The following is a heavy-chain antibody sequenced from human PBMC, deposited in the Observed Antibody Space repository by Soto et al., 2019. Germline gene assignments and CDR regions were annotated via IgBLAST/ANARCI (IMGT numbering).Heavy chain of an antibody. CDR2: IYPGDSDT. V-gene: IGHV5-51*01. CDR3: ARRDSDYGEYFASLYWFDP. D-gene: IGHD4-17*01. J-gene: IGHJ5*02. CDR1: GYSFTSYW. Sequence: GESLKISCKGSGYSFTSYWIGWVRQMPGKGLEWMGIIYPGDSDTRYSPSFQGQVTISADKSISTAYLQWSSLKASDTAMYYCARRDSDYGEYFASLYWFDPWGQGTPVTVSS.